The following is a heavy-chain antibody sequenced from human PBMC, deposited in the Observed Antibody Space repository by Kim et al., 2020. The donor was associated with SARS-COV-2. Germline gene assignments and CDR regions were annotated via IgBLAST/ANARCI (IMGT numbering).Heavy chain of an antibody. CDR3: ARSKRGVRGSGFDY. J-gene: IGHJ4*02. V-gene: IGHV4-31*03. CDR1: GGSISSGGYY. CDR2: IYYSGST. D-gene: IGHD3-10*01. Sequence: SETLSLTCTVSGGSISSGGYYWSWIRQHPGKGLEWIGYIYYSGSTYYNPSLKSRVTISVDTSKNQFSLKLSSVTAADTAVYYCARSKRGVRGSGFDYWGQGTLVTVSS.